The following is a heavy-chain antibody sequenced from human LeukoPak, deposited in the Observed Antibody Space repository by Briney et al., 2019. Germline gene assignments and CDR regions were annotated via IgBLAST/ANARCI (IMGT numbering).Heavy chain of an antibody. CDR2: LSGGGGT. V-gene: IGHV3-23*01. CDR1: GFTFSSYA. J-gene: IGHJ4*02. Sequence: GGSLRLSRAASGFTFSSYAMGWVRQAPGKGLEWVSALSGGGGTYYADSVKGRFTISRDNSKNTLYLQMNSLRAEDTAVYYCAKDSDIVVVPALTYDHWGQGTLVIVSS. CDR3: AKDSDIVVVPALTYDH. D-gene: IGHD2-2*01.